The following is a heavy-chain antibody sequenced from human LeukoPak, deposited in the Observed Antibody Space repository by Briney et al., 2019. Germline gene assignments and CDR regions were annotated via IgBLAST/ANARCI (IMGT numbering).Heavy chain of an antibody. CDR1: GFTVSSNY. D-gene: IGHD3-22*01. J-gene: IGHJ2*01. CDR3: ARDKVYYYDSSGYSYYWYLDL. V-gene: IGHV3-66*01. CDR2: IYSGGST. Sequence: GGSLRLSCAASGFTVSSNYMSWVRQAPGKGLEWVSVIYSGGSTYYADSVKGRFTISRDNSKNTLYLQMNSLRAEDTAVYYCARDKVYYYDSSGYSYYWYLDLWGRGTLVTVSS.